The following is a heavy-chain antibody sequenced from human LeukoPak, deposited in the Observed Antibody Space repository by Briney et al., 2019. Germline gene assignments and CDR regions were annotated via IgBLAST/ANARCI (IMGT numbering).Heavy chain of an antibody. CDR1: GYTFTNYG. J-gene: IGHJ5*02. CDR3: ARDRFLWGLGSWFDL. CDR2: VSTSNPHT. Sequence: GASVKVSCKTSGYTFTNYGISWVRQAPGQGLEWMGWVSTSNPHTNYAPKFRGRVIMTINTSTTTAYLEMRSRTSDDTAVYYCARDRFLWGLGSWFDLWGQGTLVTVTS. V-gene: IGHV1-18*01. D-gene: IGHD3-3*01.